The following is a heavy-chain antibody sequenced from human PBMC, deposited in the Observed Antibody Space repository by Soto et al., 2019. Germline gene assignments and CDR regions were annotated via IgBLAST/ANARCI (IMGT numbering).Heavy chain of an antibody. CDR3: ARDQRPSGLGP. Sequence: QVQLVQSGPEVKKPGASVKVSCKASGYTFTSYGITWVRQAPGQGLERMGWISAYNGNTNYAQKLQGRVSMTTDTSASTAYMELRSLRYDDTAMYYCARDQRPSGLGPWGQGTLVTVSS. J-gene: IGHJ5*02. CDR1: GYTFTSYG. CDR2: ISAYNGNT. V-gene: IGHV1-18*01.